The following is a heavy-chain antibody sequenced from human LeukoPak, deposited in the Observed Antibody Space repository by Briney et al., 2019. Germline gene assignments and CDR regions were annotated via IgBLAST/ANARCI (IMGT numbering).Heavy chain of an antibody. V-gene: IGHV4-34*01. Sequence: SETLSLTCAVYGGSFSGYYWSWIRQPPGKGLEWIGEINHSGSTNYNPSLKSRVTISVDTSKNQFSLKLSSVTAANTAVYYCARDKYCSSTSCYEGAYYYYGMDVWGQGTTVTVSS. J-gene: IGHJ6*02. D-gene: IGHD2-2*01. CDR3: ARDKYCSSTSCYEGAYYYYGMDV. CDR2: INHSGST. CDR1: GGSFSGYY.